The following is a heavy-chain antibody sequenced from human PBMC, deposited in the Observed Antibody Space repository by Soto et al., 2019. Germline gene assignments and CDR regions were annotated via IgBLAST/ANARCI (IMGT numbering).Heavy chain of an antibody. CDR2: IYYSGST. Sequence: SETLSLTCTVSAGSISSDDYYWTWIRQPPGKGLEWIGYIYYSGSTYYNPSLKSRVTISVDTSKSLYALKLSSVTAADPAVYYCASLSYFNAFDYWGQGTLVTVSS. D-gene: IGHD3-9*01. CDR3: ASLSYFNAFDY. J-gene: IGHJ4*02. CDR1: AGSISSDDYY. V-gene: IGHV4-30-4*01.